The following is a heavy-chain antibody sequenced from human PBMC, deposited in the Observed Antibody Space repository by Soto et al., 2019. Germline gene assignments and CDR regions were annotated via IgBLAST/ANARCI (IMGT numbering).Heavy chain of an antibody. J-gene: IGHJ6*02. CDR2: INPNSGGT. V-gene: IGHV1-2*04. CDR3: ARAPAVRYYYYGMDV. D-gene: IGHD2-2*01. CDR1: GYTFTGYY. Sequence: QVQLVQSGAEVKKPGASVKVSCKASGYTFTGYYMHWVRQAPGQGLEWMGWINPNSGGTNYAQKFQGWVTMTRDTSIRTAYMELSRLRSDDTAVYYCARAPAVRYYYYGMDVWGQGTTVTVSS.